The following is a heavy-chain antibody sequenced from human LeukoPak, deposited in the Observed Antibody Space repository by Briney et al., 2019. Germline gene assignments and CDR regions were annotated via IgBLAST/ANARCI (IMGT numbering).Heavy chain of an antibody. V-gene: IGHV3-48*03. J-gene: IGHJ1*01. CDR2: ISSSGSTT. Sequence: PGGSVRLSCVVSGFTFSNYEMNWVRQAPGKGLEWVSYISSSGSTTYYADSVKGRFTISRDNAKNSLFLQMNSLRAEDTAVYFCPRMFEFWGQGTLVTVSS. D-gene: IGHD3-10*01. CDR3: PRMFEF. CDR1: GFTFSNYE.